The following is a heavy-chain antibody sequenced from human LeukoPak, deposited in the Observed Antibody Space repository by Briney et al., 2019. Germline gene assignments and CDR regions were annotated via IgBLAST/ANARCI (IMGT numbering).Heavy chain of an antibody. V-gene: IGHV3-21*01. J-gene: IGHJ4*02. CDR3: ARGRGATRSQYYFDY. CDR1: GFTFSSYS. D-gene: IGHD5-12*01. Sequence: GGSLRLSCAASGFTFSSYSMNWVRQALGKGLEWVSSISSSSSYIYYADSVKGRFTISRDNAKNSLYLQMNSLRAEDTAVYYCARGRGATRSQYYFDYWGQGTLVTVSS. CDR2: ISSSSSYI.